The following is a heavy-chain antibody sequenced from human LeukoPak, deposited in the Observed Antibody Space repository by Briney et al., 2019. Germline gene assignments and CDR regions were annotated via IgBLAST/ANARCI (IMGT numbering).Heavy chain of an antibody. CDR3: ARAAYDYYDSSGALITN. V-gene: IGHV3-30*04. CDR1: GFTFSSYA. CDR2: ISYDGSNK. D-gene: IGHD3-22*01. Sequence: PWGSLRLSCAASGFTFSSYAMHWVRQAPGKGLECVAVISYDGSNKYYADSVKGRFTISRDNSKNTLYLQMNSLRAEDTAVYYCARAAYDYYDSSGALITNWGQGTLVTVSS. J-gene: IGHJ4*02.